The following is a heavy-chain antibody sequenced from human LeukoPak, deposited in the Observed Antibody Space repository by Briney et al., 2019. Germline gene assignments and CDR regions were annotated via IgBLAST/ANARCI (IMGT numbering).Heavy chain of an antibody. J-gene: IGHJ5*02. CDR2: ISSSGSTI. V-gene: IGHV3-11*01. CDR1: GFTFSDYY. Sequence: GGSLRLSCAASGFTFSDYYMSWIRQAPGKGLEWVSYISSSGSTIYYADSVKGRFTISRDNAKNSLYLQMNSLRAEDTAVYYCARALVCTSCYTSFSGPGWFDPWGQGTLVTVSS. D-gene: IGHD2-2*02. CDR3: ARALVCTSCYTSFSGPGWFDP.